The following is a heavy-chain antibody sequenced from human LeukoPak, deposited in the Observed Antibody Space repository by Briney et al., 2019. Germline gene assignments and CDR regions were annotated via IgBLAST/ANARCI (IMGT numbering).Heavy chain of an antibody. Sequence: GGSLRLSCAASGFTFSTYWMSWVRQAPGKGLEWVANIKQDGSEKYYVDSVKGRLTISRDNAKNSLYLQMNSLRAEDRAVYYCARDNMRDGGIAAAGTDYWGQGTLVTVSS. J-gene: IGHJ4*02. CDR3: ARDNMRDGGIAAAGTDY. CDR2: IKQDGSEK. CDR1: GFTFSTYW. V-gene: IGHV3-7*01. D-gene: IGHD6-13*01.